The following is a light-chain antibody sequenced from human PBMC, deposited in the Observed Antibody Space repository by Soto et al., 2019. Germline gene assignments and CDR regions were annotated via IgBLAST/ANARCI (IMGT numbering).Light chain of an antibody. CDR2: GAS. V-gene: IGKV3-15*01. Sequence: EIVMTQSPATLSVSPGERATLSCRASQSVSSNLAWYQQKPGQAPRLLIYGASTRATGIPARFSGSGSGTEITLTISSLQSEDFAVYYCQHYHNWPLAFGPGTKVDIK. J-gene: IGKJ3*01. CDR3: QHYHNWPLA. CDR1: QSVSSN.